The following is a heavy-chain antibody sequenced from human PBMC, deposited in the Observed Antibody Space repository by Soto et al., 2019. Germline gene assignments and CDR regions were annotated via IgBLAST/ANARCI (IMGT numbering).Heavy chain of an antibody. CDR1: GFTFNNFA. CDR2: INNGGDAT. CDR3: AKDPHDFSLYYFDF. Sequence: GGSLRLSCAASGFTFNNFAMSWVRQAPGKGLDWISTINNGGDATYYPDSVRGRITISRDNSKNTLYLQMNSLTADDSAVYYCAKDPHDFSLYYFDFWGPGALVTVSS. J-gene: IGHJ4*02. D-gene: IGHD3-3*01. V-gene: IGHV3-23*01.